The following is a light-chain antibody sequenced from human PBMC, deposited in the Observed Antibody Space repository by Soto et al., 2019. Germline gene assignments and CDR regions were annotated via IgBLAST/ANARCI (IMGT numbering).Light chain of an antibody. CDR1: SSDVGGYNH. CDR3: SSHTTSGTPWV. Sequence: QSVLTQPASVSGSPGQSITISCTGTSSDVGGYNHVSWYQQHPGKAPKFIIYEVSNRPSGVSDRFSGSKSANTASLTISGLQAEDEADSYCSSHTTSGTPWVFGGGTKLTVL. CDR2: EVS. V-gene: IGLV2-14*01. J-gene: IGLJ3*02.